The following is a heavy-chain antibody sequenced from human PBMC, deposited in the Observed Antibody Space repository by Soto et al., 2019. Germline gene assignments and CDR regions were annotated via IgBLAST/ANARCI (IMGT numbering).Heavy chain of an antibody. V-gene: IGHV3-21*01. D-gene: IGHD5-12*01. CDR2: ISSSSSYI. CDR3: ARVAGYSGYDYAYFDY. CDR1: GFTFSSYS. J-gene: IGHJ4*02. Sequence: GSLRLSCAASGFTFSSYSMNWVRQAPGKGLEWVSSISSSSSYIYYADSVKGRFTISRDNAKNSLYLQMNSLRAEDTAVYYCARVAGYSGYDYAYFDYWGQGTLVTVPS.